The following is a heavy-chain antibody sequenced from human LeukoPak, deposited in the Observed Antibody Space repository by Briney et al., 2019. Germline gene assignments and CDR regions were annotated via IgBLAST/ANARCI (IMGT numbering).Heavy chain of an antibody. Sequence: PSETLSLTCAVYGGSFSGYYWSWIRQPPGKGLEWIGEINHSGSTNYNPSLKSRVTISVDTSKNQFSLKLSSVTAADTAVYYCARGVIVVVIKRPNWFDPWGQGTLVTVSS. D-gene: IGHD3-22*01. CDR1: GGSFSGYY. CDR2: INHSGST. V-gene: IGHV4-34*01. CDR3: ARGVIVVVIKRPNWFDP. J-gene: IGHJ5*02.